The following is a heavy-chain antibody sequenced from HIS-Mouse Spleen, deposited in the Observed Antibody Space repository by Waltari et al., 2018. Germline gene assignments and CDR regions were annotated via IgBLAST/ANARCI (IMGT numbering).Heavy chain of an antibody. Sequence: EVQLVESGGGLVQPGGSLRLSCAASGFTFSSYSMNWVRQAPGKGLEWVSYISSSSSTIYYADSVKSRFTISRDNAKNSLYLQMNSLRAEDTAVYYCARVTPMEDSSGYLTPAYFDYWGQGTLVTVSS. CDR1: GFTFSSYS. J-gene: IGHJ4*02. V-gene: IGHV3-48*01. CDR2: ISSSSSTI. CDR3: ARVTPMEDSSGYLTPAYFDY. D-gene: IGHD3-22*01.